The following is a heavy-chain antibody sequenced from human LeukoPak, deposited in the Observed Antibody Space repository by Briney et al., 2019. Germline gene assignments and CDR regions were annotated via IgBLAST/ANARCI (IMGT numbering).Heavy chain of an antibody. CDR1: GCSFSNYW. J-gene: IGHJ4*02. CDR2: ITSDGSDT. CDR3: ATGGEQYYDY. D-gene: IGHD1/OR15-1a*01. V-gene: IGHV3-74*01. Sequence: GSLTLSCRPAGCSFSNYWMHWVGQAAADGLVWLSRITSDGSDTIYADSGKGRFTISRDNAKNTVYLQMNSLSAEDTAVYYCATGGEQYYDYWGQGTLVTVSS.